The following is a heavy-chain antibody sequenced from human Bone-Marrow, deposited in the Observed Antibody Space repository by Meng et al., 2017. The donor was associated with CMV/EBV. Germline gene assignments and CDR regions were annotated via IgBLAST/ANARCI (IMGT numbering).Heavy chain of an antibody. CDR1: GFTFSDYQ. D-gene: IGHD3-16*01. J-gene: IGHJ5*02. Sequence: GESLKISCAASGFTFSDYQMNWVRRAPGKGLGWVSYIARNRTIFYAGSVKGRFTISRDNAKNSLYLQMNSLRAEDTAVYYCARDLGGFFDPWGQGTLVTFSS. V-gene: IGHV3-69-1*02. CDR2: IARNRTI. CDR3: ARDLGGFFDP.